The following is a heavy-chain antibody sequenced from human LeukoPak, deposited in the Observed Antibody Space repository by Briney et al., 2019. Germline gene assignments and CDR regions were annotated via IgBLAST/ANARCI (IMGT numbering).Heavy chain of an antibody. CDR2: ISASGGST. J-gene: IGHJ4*02. V-gene: IGHV3-23*01. Sequence: GGSLRLSCVVSGFTFSSYAMSWVRQAPGKGLEWVSAISASGGSTYYADSVKGRFTISRDNSKNTLFLQMNSLRAEDTAVYYCAKDHSSGWPYCFPYWGQGTLVTVSS. D-gene: IGHD6-19*01. CDR1: GFTFSSYA. CDR3: AKDHSSGWPYCFPY.